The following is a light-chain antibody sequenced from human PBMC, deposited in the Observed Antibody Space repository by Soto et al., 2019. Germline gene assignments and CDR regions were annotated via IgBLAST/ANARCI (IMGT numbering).Light chain of an antibody. Sequence: EIVLTQSPATLSLSPGERATLSCRASQSVSSYLAWYQQKPGQAPRLLIYDASNRATGIPARFSGSGSGTDFTLTISSLEPEDFEVYYCQHRSNWPPFTFGPGTKADIK. CDR3: QHRSNWPPFT. CDR1: QSVSSY. J-gene: IGKJ3*01. V-gene: IGKV3-11*01. CDR2: DAS.